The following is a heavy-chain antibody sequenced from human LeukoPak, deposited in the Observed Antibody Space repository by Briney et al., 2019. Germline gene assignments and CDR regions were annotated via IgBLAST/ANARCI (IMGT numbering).Heavy chain of an antibody. CDR3: ARDARYYYDSSGYYEV. V-gene: IGHV1-69*05. Sequence: ASVKVSCKASGGTFSSYAISWVRQAPGQGLEWMGGIIPIFGTANYAQKFQGRDTITTDESTSTAYMELSSLRSEDTAVYYCARDARYYYDSSGYYEVWGQGTLVTVSS. D-gene: IGHD3-22*01. J-gene: IGHJ4*02. CDR2: IIPIFGTA. CDR1: GGTFSSYA.